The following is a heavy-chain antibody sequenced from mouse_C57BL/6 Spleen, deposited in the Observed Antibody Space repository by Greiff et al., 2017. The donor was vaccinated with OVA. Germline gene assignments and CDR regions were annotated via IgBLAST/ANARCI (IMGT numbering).Heavy chain of an antibody. Sequence: VKLMESGPGLVAPSQSLSITCTVSGFSFTSYGVHWVRQPPGKGLEWLVVIWRDGSTTYNSALKSRLSISKDNSKSQVFLKMNSLHTDDTAMYYCAGRSLGAMDYWGQGTSVTVSS. D-gene: IGHD3-3*01. CDR1: GFSFTSYG. J-gene: IGHJ4*01. CDR3: AGRSLGAMDY. CDR2: IWRDGST. V-gene: IGHV2-6*03.